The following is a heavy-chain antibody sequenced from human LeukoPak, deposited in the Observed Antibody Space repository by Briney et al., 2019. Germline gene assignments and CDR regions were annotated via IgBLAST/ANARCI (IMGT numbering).Heavy chain of an antibody. D-gene: IGHD5-18*01. V-gene: IGHV3-66*01. CDR1: GFTVSSNY. CDR2: LYSGGNT. Sequence: PGGSLRLSCAASGFTVSSNYMSWVRQAPGKGLAWVSVLYSGGNTCYADSVKGRFTISRDNSKNMLFLQMNSLRAEDTAVYYCARVGRGDTYGYVDYWGQGTLVTVSS. CDR3: ARVGRGDTYGYVDY. J-gene: IGHJ4*02.